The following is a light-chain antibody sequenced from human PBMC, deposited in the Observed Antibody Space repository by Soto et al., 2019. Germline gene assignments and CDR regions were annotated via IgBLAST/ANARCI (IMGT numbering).Light chain of an antibody. V-gene: IGKV3-15*01. CDR1: QSLSSN. CDR2: GAS. Sequence: EIVMTQSPATLSVSPGETAALSCRASQSLSSNLSWYQQKPGQAPRLLIYGASTRATGIPARFSGSGSGTDYTLTISSLQSEDVAVYYCKQYHNLPPWTFGQGTQVELK. J-gene: IGKJ1*01. CDR3: KQYHNLPPWT.